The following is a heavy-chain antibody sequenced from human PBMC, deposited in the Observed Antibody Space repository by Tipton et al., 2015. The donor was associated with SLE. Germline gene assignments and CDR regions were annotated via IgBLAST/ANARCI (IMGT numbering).Heavy chain of an antibody. Sequence: LRLSCTVSGVSITSDYWSWVRQPPGKGLEWIGYITSSGSTYYNPSLQSRVTISVDTSENQLSLKLTSVTAADTAVYHCARGISAALDIWGQGRVVTVSS. J-gene: IGHJ3*02. CDR2: ITSSGST. CDR3: ARGISAALDI. V-gene: IGHV4-59*01. CDR1: GVSITSDY. D-gene: IGHD2/OR15-2a*01.